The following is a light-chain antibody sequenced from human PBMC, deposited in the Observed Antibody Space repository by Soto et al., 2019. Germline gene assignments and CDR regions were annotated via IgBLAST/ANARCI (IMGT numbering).Light chain of an antibody. CDR2: KAS. CDR3: QHYNSYSEA. Sequence: DIQMTQTPSTLSGSVGDRVTITCRASQTISSWLAWYQQKPGKAPKLLIYKASTLKSGVPSRFSGSGSGTEFTLTISILQPDDFATYYCQHYNSYSEAFGQWTKEDIK. V-gene: IGKV1-5*03. J-gene: IGKJ1*01. CDR1: QTISSW.